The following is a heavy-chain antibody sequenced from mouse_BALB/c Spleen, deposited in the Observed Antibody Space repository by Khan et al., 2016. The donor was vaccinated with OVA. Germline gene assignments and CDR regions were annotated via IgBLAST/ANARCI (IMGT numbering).Heavy chain of an antibody. CDR2: IWSDGTI. V-gene: IGHV2-6-1*01. Sequence: QVQLQQSGPGLVAPSQSLSITCTISGFSLTNYGVHWVRQPPGKGLEWLVGIWSDGTITYSSVLKSRLSISKDNSKSQVLLKMNRLQTDDTAMYYCARQPYYHYYLMNYWGQGTSVTVSS. J-gene: IGHJ4*01. D-gene: IGHD2-10*01. CDR3: ARQPYYHYYLMNY. CDR1: GFSLTNYG.